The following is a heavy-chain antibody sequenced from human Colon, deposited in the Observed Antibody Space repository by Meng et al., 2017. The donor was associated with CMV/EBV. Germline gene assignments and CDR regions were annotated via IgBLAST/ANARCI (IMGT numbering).Heavy chain of an antibody. V-gene: IGHV3-53*01. J-gene: IGHJ4*02. D-gene: IGHD6-19*01. CDR3: VRVGIAVAGSGWVDY. CDR1: GFTVSSNY. Sequence: GSLKISCAASGFTVSSNYMSWVRQAPGKGLEWVSVIYGGGSTYYADSVKGRFTISRDNSKNTLYLQMNSLTAGDTAVYYCVRVGIAVAGSGWVDYWGQGTLVTVSS. CDR2: IYGGGST.